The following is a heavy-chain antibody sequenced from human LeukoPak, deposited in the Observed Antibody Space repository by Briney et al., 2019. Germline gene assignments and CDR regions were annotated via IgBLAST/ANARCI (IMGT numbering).Heavy chain of an antibody. Sequence: SETLSLTCTVSGYSISSGYFWGWIRQPPGKGLEWIGSIYHSGTTYYNPSLKSRVTISVDTSKNQFSLKLSSVTAADTAVYYCARSTSYGHYYYYYYMDVWGKGTTVTVSS. CDR2: IYHSGTT. J-gene: IGHJ6*03. CDR1: GYSISSGYF. V-gene: IGHV4-38-2*02. CDR3: ARSTSYGHYYYYYYMDV. D-gene: IGHD5-18*01.